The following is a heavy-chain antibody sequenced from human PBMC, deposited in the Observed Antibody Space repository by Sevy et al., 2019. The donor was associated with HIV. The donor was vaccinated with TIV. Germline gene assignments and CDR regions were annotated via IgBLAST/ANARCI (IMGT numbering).Heavy chain of an antibody. D-gene: IGHD1-26*01. CDR1: GFTFSSYG. Sequence: EGSLRLSCAASGFTFSSYGMHWVRQAPGKGLEWVAFIRYDGNNKYYTGSVKGRFTISRDNSKNTLYLQMNSLRAEDTAVYYCAKGREQGYYYGMDVWGQGTTVTVSS. J-gene: IGHJ6*02. CDR2: IRYDGNNK. CDR3: AKGREQGYYYGMDV. V-gene: IGHV3-30*02.